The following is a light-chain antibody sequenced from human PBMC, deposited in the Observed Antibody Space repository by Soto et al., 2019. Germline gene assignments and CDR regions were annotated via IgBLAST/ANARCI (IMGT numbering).Light chain of an antibody. Sequence: EFVLTQSPATLSVSPWERATLSCRASQSVSSNLAWYQQKPGQAPRLLIYGASTRATGIPARFSGSGSGTEFTLTISSLQSEDFAVYYCQQYNNWPRTFGQGTKVDIK. CDR3: QQYNNWPRT. J-gene: IGKJ1*01. V-gene: IGKV3-15*01. CDR2: GAS. CDR1: QSVSSN.